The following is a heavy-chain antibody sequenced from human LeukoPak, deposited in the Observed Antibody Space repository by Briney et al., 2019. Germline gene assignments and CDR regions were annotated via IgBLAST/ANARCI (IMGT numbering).Heavy chain of an antibody. CDR1: GFTFSSYA. CDR3: ARDPSSSQFL. V-gene: IGHV3-53*01. D-gene: IGHD6-13*01. J-gene: IGHJ4*02. CDR2: IYSGGST. Sequence: GGSLGLSCAASGFTFSSYAMNWVRQAPGKGLEWVSVIYSGGSTLYADSVKGRFTISRDNSENTLYLQMNSLRADDTAMYYCARDPSSSQFLWGQGTLVTVSS.